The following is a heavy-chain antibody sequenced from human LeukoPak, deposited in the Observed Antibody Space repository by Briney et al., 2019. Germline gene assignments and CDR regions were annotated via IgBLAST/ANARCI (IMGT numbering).Heavy chain of an antibody. CDR1: GFIFSTYS. Sequence: GGSLRLSGAASGFIFSTYSMNWVRQAPGKGLEWVSSISSSSVYLYYADSVKGRFTISRDNAKNSLYLQMNSLRAEDTAVYYCARTSHGNYFWGSADYWGQGTLLTVSS. CDR2: ISSSSVYL. V-gene: IGHV3-21*01. J-gene: IGHJ4*02. CDR3: ARTSHGNYFWGSADY. D-gene: IGHD3-16*01.